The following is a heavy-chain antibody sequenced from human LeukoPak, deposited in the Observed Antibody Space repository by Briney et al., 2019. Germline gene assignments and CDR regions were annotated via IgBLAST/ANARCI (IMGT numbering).Heavy chain of an antibody. J-gene: IGHJ6*02. D-gene: IGHD6-19*01. Sequence: GGSLRLSCAASGFTFSSYWMHWVRQAPGKGLVWVSRINSDGSSTSYADSVKGRFTISRDNAKNTLYLQMNSLRAEDTAVYYCAGIAVASLHYGMDVWGRGTTVTVSS. CDR1: GFTFSSYW. CDR2: INSDGSST. V-gene: IGHV3-74*01. CDR3: AGIAVASLHYGMDV.